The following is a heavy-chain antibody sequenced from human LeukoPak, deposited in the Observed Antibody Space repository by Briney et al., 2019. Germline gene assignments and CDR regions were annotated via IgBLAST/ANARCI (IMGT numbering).Heavy chain of an antibody. D-gene: IGHD3-10*01. Sequence: ASVKVSCKASGYTFTSYYMHWVRQAPGQGLEWMGIINPSGGSTSYAQKFQGRVTMTRDMSTSTVYMELSSLRSEDTAVYYCARMLRITMVRGLNWFDPWGQGTLVTVSS. CDR2: INPSGGST. J-gene: IGHJ5*02. CDR1: GYTFTSYY. V-gene: IGHV1-46*01. CDR3: ARMLRITMVRGLNWFDP.